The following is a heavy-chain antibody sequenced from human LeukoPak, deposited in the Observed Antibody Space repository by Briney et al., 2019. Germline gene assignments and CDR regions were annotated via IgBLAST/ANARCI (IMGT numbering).Heavy chain of an antibody. D-gene: IGHD2-2*01. CDR2: IIPIFGTA. CDR1: GGTFSSYA. Sequence: GASVKVSCKASGGTFSSYAISWVRQAPGQGLEWMGGIIPIFGTANYAQKFQGRVTITADESTSAAYMELSSLRSGDTAVYYCARGAVPAAIYNWFDPWGQGTLVTVSS. V-gene: IGHV1-69*13. CDR3: ARGAVPAAIYNWFDP. J-gene: IGHJ5*02.